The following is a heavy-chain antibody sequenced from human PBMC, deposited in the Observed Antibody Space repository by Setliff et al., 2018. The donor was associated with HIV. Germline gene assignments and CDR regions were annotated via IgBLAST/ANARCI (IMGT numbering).Heavy chain of an antibody. V-gene: IGHV1-46*01. CDR3: ASPGELQARWAFDI. CDR2: INPSGGST. Sequence: ASVKVSCKASGYTFTSYYMHWVRQAPGQGLEWMGIINPSGGSTSYAQKFQGRLTMTRNTSTGTVYMELSSLRSEDTAVYYCASPGELQARWAFDIWGQGTMVTVSS. D-gene: IGHD4-17*01. J-gene: IGHJ3*02. CDR1: GYTFTSYY.